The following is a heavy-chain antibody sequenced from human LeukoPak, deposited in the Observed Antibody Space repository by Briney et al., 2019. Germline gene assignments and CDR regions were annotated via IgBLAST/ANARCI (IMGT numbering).Heavy chain of an antibody. J-gene: IGHJ4*02. CDR3: ARVDGSPDY. Sequence: GRSLRLSCAASGFTFSSYAMHWVRQAPGKGLEWVAVISYDGSNKYYADSAKGRFTISRDNSKNTLYLQMNSLRAEDTAVYYCARVDGSPDYWGQGTLVTVSS. CDR2: ISYDGSNK. D-gene: IGHD2-15*01. V-gene: IGHV3-30-3*01. CDR1: GFTFSSYA.